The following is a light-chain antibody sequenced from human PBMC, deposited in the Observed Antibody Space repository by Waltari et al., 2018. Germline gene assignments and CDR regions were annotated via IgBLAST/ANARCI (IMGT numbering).Light chain of an antibody. V-gene: IGKV1-12*01. Sequence: DIQMTQSPSSVSTSVGDRVIITCRASQAISNWLAWYQQKPGKAPKLLIYAASVLQTGVPSRCTGSGSGTDFTLTISNLQPEDFATYFCQQGNSFPPTFGQGTKVEVK. CDR1: QAISNW. CDR2: AAS. CDR3: QQGNSFPPT. J-gene: IGKJ1*01.